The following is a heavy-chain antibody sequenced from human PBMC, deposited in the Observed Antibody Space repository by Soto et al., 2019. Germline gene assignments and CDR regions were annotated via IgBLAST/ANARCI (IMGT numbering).Heavy chain of an antibody. J-gene: IGHJ6*03. CDR3: AREGYDILTGYYSGPYYYYYMDV. CDR2: IYSGGST. Sequence: GGSLRLSCAASGFTVSSNYMSWVRQAPGKGLEWVSVIYSGGSTYYADSVKGRFTISRDNSKNTLYLQMNSLRAEDTAVYYCAREGYDILTGYYSGPYYYYYMDVWGKGTTVTVSS. V-gene: IGHV3-66*01. D-gene: IGHD3-9*01. CDR1: GFTVSSNY.